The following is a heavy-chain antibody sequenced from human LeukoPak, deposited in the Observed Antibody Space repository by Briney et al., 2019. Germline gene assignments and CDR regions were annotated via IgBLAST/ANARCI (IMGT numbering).Heavy chain of an antibody. CDR1: GGSISSDNW. CDR3: ARVAAAEVRYYYYYYYMDV. V-gene: IGHV4-4*02. Sequence: PSETLSLTCAVSGGSISSDNWWSWVRQPPGKGLKWIGEIYHSGKSNYNPSLKSRVTISVDQTKNQLSLRLNSVTAADTAVYYCARVAAAEVRYYYYYYYMDVWGKGTTVTVSS. J-gene: IGHJ6*03. CDR2: IYHSGKS. D-gene: IGHD6-13*01.